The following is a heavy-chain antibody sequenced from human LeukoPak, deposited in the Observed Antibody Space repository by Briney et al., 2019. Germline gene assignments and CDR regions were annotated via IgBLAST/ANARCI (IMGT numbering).Heavy chain of an antibody. CDR1: GFTFSSYS. V-gene: IGHV3-21*01. D-gene: IGHD3-9*01. CDR2: ISSSSSYI. J-gene: IGHJ4*02. Sequence: PGGSLRLSCAASGFTFSSYSMNWVRQAPGKGLEWVSSISSSSSYIYYADSVKGRFTISRDNAKNSLYLQMNSLRAEDTAVYYCARDGRVRHFDWLRSYYFDYWGQGTLVTVSS. CDR3: ARDGRVRHFDWLRSYYFDY.